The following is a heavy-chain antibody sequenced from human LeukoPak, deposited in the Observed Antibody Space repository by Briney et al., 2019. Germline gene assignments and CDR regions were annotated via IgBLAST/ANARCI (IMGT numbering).Heavy chain of an antibody. CDR1: GFTFDDYG. V-gene: IGHV3-20*01. Sequence: GGSLRLSCAASGFTFDDYGMSWVRQAPGKGLEWVSGINWNGGSTGYADSVKGRFTISRDNAKNSLYLQMNSLRAEDTALYHCARARGGATTRYYFDYWGQGTLVTVSS. J-gene: IGHJ4*02. CDR2: INWNGGST. CDR3: ARARGGATTRYYFDY. D-gene: IGHD1-26*01.